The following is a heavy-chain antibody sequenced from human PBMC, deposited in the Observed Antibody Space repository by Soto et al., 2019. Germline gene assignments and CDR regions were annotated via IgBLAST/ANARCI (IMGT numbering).Heavy chain of an antibody. CDR1: GLSFRRHW. Sequence: EVQLVESGGGIVQPGGSLRLSCAASGLSFRRHWMHWVRQSPGKGLVCVSRMNNAGSITNYADSVKGRFTISRDNARNTLYLQMTSLRVEETGVYFCTRAGPAECTSTSCAAHSPDVWGKGTAVTVSS. J-gene: IGHJ6*04. D-gene: IGHD2-2*01. CDR3: TRAGPAECTSTSCAAHSPDV. CDR2: MNNAGSIT. V-gene: IGHV3-74*01.